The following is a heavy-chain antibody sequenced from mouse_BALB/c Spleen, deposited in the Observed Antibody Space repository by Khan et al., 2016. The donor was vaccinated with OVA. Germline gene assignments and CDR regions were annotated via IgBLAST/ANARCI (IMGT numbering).Heavy chain of an antibody. D-gene: IGHD1-1*02. Sequence: DLVKPGASVKLSCKASGYTFTSYWIYWIKQRPGEGLEWIGRLGPGSGSTYYNEMFKDKATLTVDTSSSTSYIQLSSLSSEDSAVYFCARSNYYVGSRYSMDSYGQAPSVTVSS. CDR3: ARSNYYVGSRYSMDS. V-gene: IGHV1S41*01. CDR1: GYTFTSYW. J-gene: IGHJ4*01. CDR2: LGPGSGST.